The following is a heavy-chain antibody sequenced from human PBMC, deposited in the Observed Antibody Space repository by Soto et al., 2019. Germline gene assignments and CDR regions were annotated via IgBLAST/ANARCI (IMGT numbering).Heavy chain of an antibody. CDR1: GFTFSSYA. CDR3: AKAGYSGYDWTYYYYGMDV. J-gene: IGHJ6*04. CDR2: ISGRGGST. D-gene: IGHD5-12*01. V-gene: IGHV3-23*01. Sequence: PGGSLRLSCAASGFTFSSYAISWVRHAPGKGLEWVSGISGRGGSTYYAESVNGGFTIYRDVSKNMLYLQMTSLRAEDTAVYYCAKAGYSGYDWTYYYYGMDVWGKGTRVIVCS.